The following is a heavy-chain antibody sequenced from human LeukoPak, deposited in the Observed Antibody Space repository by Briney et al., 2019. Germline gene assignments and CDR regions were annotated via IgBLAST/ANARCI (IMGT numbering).Heavy chain of an antibody. CDR2: IKQEGSEK. CDR3: ARRSNWDHHFDS. CDR1: GFTFTTYW. D-gene: IGHD4-11*01. V-gene: IGHV3-7*03. J-gene: IGHJ4*02. Sequence: GGSLRLSCAASGFTFTTYWMSWVRQVPGKGLEWVANIKQEGSEKYYLDSVKVQFTISRDNAKDSLYLQMNSLETEDMGLYYCARRSNWDHHFDSWGQGTPVTVSS.